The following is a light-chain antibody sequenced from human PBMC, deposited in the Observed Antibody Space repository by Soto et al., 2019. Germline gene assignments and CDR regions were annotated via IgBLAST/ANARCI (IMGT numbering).Light chain of an antibody. V-gene: IGKV3-20*01. Sequence: DIVLTQSPGTLSVSPGERATLSCRASQSFSSNSLAWYQQKPGQAPRLLIYGTSNRATGVPDRFSGSGSGTDFTLTINRLEPEDFAVYYCQHFGTTPWTFGQGTKVEIK. CDR3: QHFGTTPWT. CDR2: GTS. J-gene: IGKJ1*01. CDR1: QSFSSNS.